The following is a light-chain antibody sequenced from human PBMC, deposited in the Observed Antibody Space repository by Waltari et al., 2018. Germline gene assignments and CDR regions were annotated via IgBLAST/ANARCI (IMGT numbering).Light chain of an antibody. CDR2: KAS. J-gene: IGKJ5*01. CDR3: QQYNRYSS. CDR1: QSISYS. Sequence: TQSPATLSASVGDRVTITCRASQSISYSLAWYQQKPGKAPKLLIYKASTLEGGVPSRFSGSGSGTEFTLTITSLQPDDFATYYCQQYNRYSSFGQGTRLEI. V-gene: IGKV1-5*03.